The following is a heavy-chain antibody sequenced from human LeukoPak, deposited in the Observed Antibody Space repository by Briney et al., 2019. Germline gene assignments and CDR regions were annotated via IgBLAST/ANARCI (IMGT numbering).Heavy chain of an antibody. Sequence: PSGTLSLTCAVSGVSISSSNWWSWVRQPPGKGLEWIGEIYHSGSTNYNPSLKSRVTISVDKSKNQFSLKLSSVTAADTAVYYCARDHRPSITIFGEHYYYGMDVWGQGTTVTVSS. V-gene: IGHV4-4*02. CDR3: ARDHRPSITIFGEHYYYGMDV. J-gene: IGHJ6*02. D-gene: IGHD3-3*01. CDR2: IYHSGST. CDR1: GVSISSSNW.